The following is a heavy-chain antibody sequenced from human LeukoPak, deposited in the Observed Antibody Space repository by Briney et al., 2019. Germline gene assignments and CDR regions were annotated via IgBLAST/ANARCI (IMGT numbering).Heavy chain of an antibody. V-gene: IGHV4-39*07. CDR1: GGSISSSSYY. J-gene: IGHJ4*02. CDR2: IYYSGST. Sequence: SETLSLTCTVSGGSISSSSYYWGWIRQPPGKGLEWIGSIYYSGSTNYNPSLKSRVTISVDTSKNQFSLKLSSVTAAGTAVYYCARSRYDSLNYYGEMDYWGQGTLVTVSS. D-gene: IGHD3-22*01. CDR3: ARSRYDSLNYYGEMDY.